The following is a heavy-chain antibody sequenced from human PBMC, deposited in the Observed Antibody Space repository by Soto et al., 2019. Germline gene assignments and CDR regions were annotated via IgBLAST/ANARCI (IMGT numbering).Heavy chain of an antibody. J-gene: IGHJ6*02. Sequence: QVQLVQSGAEVKKPGSSVNVSCKASGGTFSSYAISWVRQAPGQGLEWMGGIIPIFGTANYAQKFQGRVTITADESTSTDYMELSSLRSEDTAVYYCATQALPNYYYYGMDVWGQGTTVTVSS. V-gene: IGHV1-69*12. CDR2: IIPIFGTA. CDR1: GGTFSSYA. D-gene: IGHD2-2*01. CDR3: ATQALPNYYYYGMDV.